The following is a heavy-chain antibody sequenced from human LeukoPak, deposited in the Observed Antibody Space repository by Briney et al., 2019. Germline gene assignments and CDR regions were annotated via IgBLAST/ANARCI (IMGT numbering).Heavy chain of an antibody. D-gene: IGHD2-21*02. V-gene: IGHV3-7*01. CDR1: GFTFSTYW. CDR2: INQDASEI. CDR3: ATDRDNSDWQMRFDS. J-gene: IGHJ4*02. Sequence: GGSLRLSCAASGFTFSTYWMNWYRQAPGKGLEWVGNINQDASEINYVDSVRGRFTISRDNAKNSLHLQMNSLRAEDTAVYYCATDRDNSDWQMRFDSWGQGTLVTVYS.